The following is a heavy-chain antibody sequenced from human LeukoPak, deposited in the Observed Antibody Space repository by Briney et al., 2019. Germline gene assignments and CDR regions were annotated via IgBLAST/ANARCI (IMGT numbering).Heavy chain of an antibody. CDR3: AKGAASRGYTYVAN. D-gene: IGHD5-18*01. CDR2: VSGSGGST. Sequence: GGSLRLSCAASAFTFRSYAMIWVRQAPGKGLEWVSTVSGSGGSTYYADSVKGRFPISRDNSNNPLYPQMNSLRAEDTAVYYCAKGAASRGYTYVANWGQGTLVTVSS. CDR1: AFTFRSYA. V-gene: IGHV3-23*01. J-gene: IGHJ4*02.